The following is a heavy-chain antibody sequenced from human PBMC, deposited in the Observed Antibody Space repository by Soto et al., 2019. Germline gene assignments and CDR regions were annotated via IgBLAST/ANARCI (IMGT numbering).Heavy chain of an antibody. J-gene: IGHJ6*02. CDR1: GFTFSSYG. Sequence: QVQLVESGGGVVQPGRSLRLSCAASGFTFSSYGMHWVRQAPGKGLEWVAVIYDGSNKYYADSVKGRFTISRDNSKNTVYLQMNGLRAEDTAVYYCAKEVWSGPIDVWGQGTTVTVSS. CDR3: AKEVWSGPIDV. D-gene: IGHD3-3*01. V-gene: IGHV3-30*18. CDR2: IYDGSNK.